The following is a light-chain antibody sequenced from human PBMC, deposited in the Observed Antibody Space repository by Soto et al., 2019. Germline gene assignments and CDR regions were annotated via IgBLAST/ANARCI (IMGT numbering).Light chain of an antibody. CDR3: QQYCSSPRFT. Sequence: LLTQSPGTLSLSPGERATLSCRSSQSVRSSSLDWYQQKPCQAPRLLIYGASNRATGIPDRFSGSGSGTDFSLTISSLEPEDFAVYYCQQYCSSPRFTVGPGNKVDF. CDR1: QSVRSSS. J-gene: IGKJ3*01. V-gene: IGKV3-20*01. CDR2: GAS.